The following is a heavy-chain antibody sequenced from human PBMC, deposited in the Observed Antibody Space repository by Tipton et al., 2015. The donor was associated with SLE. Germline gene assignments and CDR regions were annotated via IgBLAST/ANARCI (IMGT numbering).Heavy chain of an antibody. CDR3: ARGQTAMADY. D-gene: IGHD5-18*01. V-gene: IGHV4-39*02. CDR2: VFYSGST. CDR1: GGSISSSSYY. J-gene: IGHJ4*02. Sequence: TLSLTCTVSGGSISSSSYYWGWIRQPPGKGLEWIGSVFYSGSTYYNPSLKSRVTISVDTSKNHFSLKLSSVTAADTAVYYCARGQTAMADYWGQGTLVTVSS.